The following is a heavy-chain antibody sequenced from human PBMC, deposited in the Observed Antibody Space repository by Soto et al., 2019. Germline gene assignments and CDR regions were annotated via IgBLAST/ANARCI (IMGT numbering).Heavy chain of an antibody. J-gene: IGHJ4*02. CDR3: ARHGASGSYYSPLDY. CDR1: GGSIREYY. CDR2: IYYVGST. Sequence: SSETLSLTCTVSGGSIREYYWSWIRQPPGKGLEWVGHIYYVGSTNSNPSLKRRVTVSVDTSTNQFSLKLTSVTAADTAVYYCARHGASGSYYSPLDYWSQGTLVTVSS. D-gene: IGHD1-26*01. V-gene: IGHV4-59*08.